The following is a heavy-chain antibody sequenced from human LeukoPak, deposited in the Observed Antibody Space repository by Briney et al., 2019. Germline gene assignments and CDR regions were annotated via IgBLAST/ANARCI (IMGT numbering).Heavy chain of an antibody. CDR1: GGSISSGSYY. J-gene: IGHJ3*02. Sequence: PSQTLSLTCTVSGGSISSGSYYWSWIRQPAGKGLEWIGRIYTSGSTNYNPSLKSRVTISVDTSKNQFSLKLSSVTAADTAVYYCARGDLAGGVSAFDIWGQGTMVAVSS. D-gene: IGHD2-8*01. CDR3: ARGDLAGGVSAFDI. CDR2: IYTSGST. V-gene: IGHV4-61*02.